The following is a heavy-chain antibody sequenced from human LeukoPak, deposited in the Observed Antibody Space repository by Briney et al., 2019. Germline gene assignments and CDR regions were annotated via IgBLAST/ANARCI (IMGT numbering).Heavy chain of an antibody. D-gene: IGHD6-19*01. CDR1: GFTFSSYS. CDR3: AKDSRIAVTVGYFDY. CDR2: ISSSSSYI. Sequence: GGSLRLSCAASGFTFSSYSMNWVRQAPGKGLEWVSSISSSSSYIYYADSVKGRFTISRDNAKNSLYLQMNSLRAEDTAVYYCAKDSRIAVTVGYFDYWGQGTLVTVSS. J-gene: IGHJ4*02. V-gene: IGHV3-21*04.